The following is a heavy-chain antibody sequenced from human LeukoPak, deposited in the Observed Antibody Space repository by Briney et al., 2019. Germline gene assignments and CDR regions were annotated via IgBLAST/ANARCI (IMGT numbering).Heavy chain of an antibody. Sequence: ASVKVSCKASGYTFTSYGISWVRQAPGQGLEWMGWISAYNGNTNYAQKLQGRVTMTTDTSTSTAYMELRSLRSDDTAVYYCARDSPSYCSGGSCYYYFDYWGQGTLVTASS. CDR2: ISAYNGNT. CDR3: ARDSPSYCSGGSCYYYFDY. CDR1: GYTFTSYG. J-gene: IGHJ4*02. D-gene: IGHD2-15*01. V-gene: IGHV1-18*01.